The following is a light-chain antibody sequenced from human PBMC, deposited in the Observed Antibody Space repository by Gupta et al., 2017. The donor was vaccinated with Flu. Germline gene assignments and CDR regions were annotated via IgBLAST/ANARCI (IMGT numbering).Light chain of an antibody. V-gene: IGLV2-8*01. Sequence: QAVTISCTGTSSDVGGYTYVSWHQQHPGKAPKLMIYEVSKRPSGVPDRFSGSKSGNTASLTVSGRQAEDEADYYCSSYAGSLYVFGTGTKVTVL. CDR3: SSYAGSLYV. J-gene: IGLJ1*01. CDR1: SSDVGGYTY. CDR2: EVS.